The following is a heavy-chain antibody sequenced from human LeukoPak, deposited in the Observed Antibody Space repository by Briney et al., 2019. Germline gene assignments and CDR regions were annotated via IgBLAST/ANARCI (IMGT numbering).Heavy chain of an antibody. CDR3: AREQLAAAGYYYYGMDV. CDR1: GYTFTSYG. J-gene: IGHJ6*02. V-gene: IGHV1-18*01. Sequence: GASVKVSCTASGYTFTSYGISWVRQAPGQGLEWMGWISAYNGNTNYAQKLQGRVTMTTDTSTSTAYMELRSLRSGDTAVYYCAREQLAAAGYYYYGMDVWGQGTTVTVSS. D-gene: IGHD6-13*01. CDR2: ISAYNGNT.